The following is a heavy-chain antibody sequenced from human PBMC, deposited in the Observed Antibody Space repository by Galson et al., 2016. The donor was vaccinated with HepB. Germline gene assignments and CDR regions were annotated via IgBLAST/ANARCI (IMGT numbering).Heavy chain of an antibody. CDR3: ARGGYFDWFNDLDSYAMDV. Sequence: ETLSLTCTVSGASVSTTSYYWVWVRQPPGKGLDWIGSHYYSGGGFYSPPLTSRVTISVDTSKNQFSLNLNSVTAADTAVYYCARGGYFDWFNDLDSYAMDVWGQGTTVTVS. D-gene: IGHD3-9*01. J-gene: IGHJ6*02. V-gene: IGHV4-39*01. CDR1: GASVSTTSYY. CDR2: HYYSGGG.